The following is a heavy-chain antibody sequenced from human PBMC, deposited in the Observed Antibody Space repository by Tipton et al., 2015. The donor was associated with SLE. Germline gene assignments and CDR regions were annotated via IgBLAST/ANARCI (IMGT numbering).Heavy chain of an antibody. CDR3: ARVLHDFWSGYPMGYFDY. V-gene: IGHV4-59*01. Sequence: TLSLTCTVSGGPISSYYWSWIRQPPGKGLEWIAYIYYSGSTNYNPSLKSRVTISVDTSKNQFSLKLSSVTAADTAVYYCARVLHDFWSGYPMGYFDYWGQGTLVTVSS. J-gene: IGHJ4*02. D-gene: IGHD3-3*01. CDR1: GGPISSYY. CDR2: IYYSGST.